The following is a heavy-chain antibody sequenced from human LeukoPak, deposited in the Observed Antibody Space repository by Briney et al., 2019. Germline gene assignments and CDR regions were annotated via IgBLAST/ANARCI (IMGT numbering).Heavy chain of an antibody. CDR1: GYSLSSGYY. D-gene: IGHD3-3*01. Sequence: PSETLSLTCAVSGYSLSSGYYWGWLRQPPGKGLEWIGSIYHSGSTYYNPSLKSRLTISVDTSKNQFSLKLSSVTAADTAVYYCARQSGGFFEWLLSFDYWGQGTLVTVSS. J-gene: IGHJ4*02. CDR3: ARQSGGFFEWLLSFDY. CDR2: IYHSGST. V-gene: IGHV4-38-2*01.